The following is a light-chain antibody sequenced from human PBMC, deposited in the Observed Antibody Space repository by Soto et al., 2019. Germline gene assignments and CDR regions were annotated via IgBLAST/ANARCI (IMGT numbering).Light chain of an antibody. Sequence: DIVMTQSPDSLSVSLGYRATINCKSSQSVLYSSNNKNYLAWYQQKPGQPPKLLIYWASTRESGVPDRFSGSGSGTDFTLTISSLQAEDVAVYYCQQYYSTPLTFGGGTKVDIK. CDR3: QQYYSTPLT. V-gene: IGKV4-1*01. CDR2: WAS. CDR1: QSVLYSSNNKNY. J-gene: IGKJ4*01.